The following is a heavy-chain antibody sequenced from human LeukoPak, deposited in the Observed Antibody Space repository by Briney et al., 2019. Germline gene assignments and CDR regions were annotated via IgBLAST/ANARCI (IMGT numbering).Heavy chain of an antibody. CDR1: GCTFSSYW. CDR2: IKQDGSEK. J-gene: IGHJ4*02. V-gene: IGHV3-7*01. CDR3: ARPQVDYYDRIDFDY. Sequence: PGGSLRLSCAASGCTFSSYWMSWVRQAPGKGRGWGANIKQDGSEKYYVDSVKGRFTISRDNAKNSLYLQVNSLRDEDTAVYYCARPQVDYYDRIDFDYWGQGTLVTVSS. D-gene: IGHD3-22*01.